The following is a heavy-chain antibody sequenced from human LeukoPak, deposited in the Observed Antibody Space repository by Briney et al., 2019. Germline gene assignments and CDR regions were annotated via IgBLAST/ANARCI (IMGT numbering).Heavy chain of an antibody. D-gene: IGHD3-22*01. CDR3: ARDPSGYFNY. CDR2: IYYSGST. Sequence: SETLSLTCTVSGGSITDYHWSWIRQPPGKGLEWIGFIYYSGSTNYNPSLKSRVTISVDTSKNQFSLKLSSVTAADTAVYYCARDPSGYFNYWGQGTLATVSS. J-gene: IGHJ4*02. V-gene: IGHV4-59*01. CDR1: GGSITDYH.